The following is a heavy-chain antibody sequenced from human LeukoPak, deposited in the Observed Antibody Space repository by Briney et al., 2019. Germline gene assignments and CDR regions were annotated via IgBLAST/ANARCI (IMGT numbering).Heavy chain of an antibody. CDR2: INHSGST. CDR3: ARGEANKHTRYCSGGSCYRRDYYYGMDV. CDR1: GGSFSGYY. Sequence: PSETLSLTCAVYGGSFSGYYWSWIRQPPGKGLEWIGEINHSGSTNYNPSLKSRVTISVDTSKNQFSLKLSSVTAADTAVYYCARGEANKHTRYCSGGSCYRRDYYYGMDVWGQGTTVTVPS. V-gene: IGHV4-34*01. D-gene: IGHD2-15*01. J-gene: IGHJ6*02.